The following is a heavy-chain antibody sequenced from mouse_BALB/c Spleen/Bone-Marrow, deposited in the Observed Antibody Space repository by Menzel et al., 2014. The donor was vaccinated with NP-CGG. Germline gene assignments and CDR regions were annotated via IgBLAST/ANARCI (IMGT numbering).Heavy chain of an antibody. CDR3: ARAHYDYVLFDY. V-gene: IGHV2-9*02. CDR1: GFSLTTYG. CDR2: IWAGGST. J-gene: IGHJ2*01. Sequence: VMLVESGPGLVAPSQSLSIPCTVSGFSLTTYGVHWVRQPPGKGLEWLGVIWAGGSTNYNSALMSRLSISKDNSKSQVFLKMNSLQTDDTAMYYCARAHYDYVLFDYWGQGTTLTVSS. D-gene: IGHD2-4*01.